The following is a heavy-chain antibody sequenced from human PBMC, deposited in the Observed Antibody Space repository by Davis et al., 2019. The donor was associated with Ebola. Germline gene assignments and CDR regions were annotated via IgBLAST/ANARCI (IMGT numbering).Heavy chain of an antibody. J-gene: IGHJ6*04. CDR1: RYTFTNYY. CDR2: INPNDGRT. D-gene: IGHD5-12*01. V-gene: IGHV1-46*03. CDR3: TTPGGQDSGYDVFDI. Sequence: AASVKVSCKASRYTFTNYYMHWVRQAPGQGLEWMGMINPNDGRTIYAQKFQGRVTVTRDTSTTTVYMDLSSLRSEDTALYYCTTPGGQDSGYDVFDIWGKGATVTVSS.